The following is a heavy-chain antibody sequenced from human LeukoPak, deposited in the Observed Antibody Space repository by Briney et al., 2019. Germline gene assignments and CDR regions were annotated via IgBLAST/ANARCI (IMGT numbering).Heavy chain of an antibody. J-gene: IGHJ4*02. Sequence: ASVTVSCKASGYTFTSYGISWVRQAPGQGLEWMGWISAYNGNTNYAQKLQGRVTMTTDTSTSTAYMELRSLRSDDTAVYYCARQYCGGDCYPDDYWGQGTLVTVSS. CDR3: ARQYCGGDCYPDDY. D-gene: IGHD2-21*02. CDR2: ISAYNGNT. V-gene: IGHV1-18*01. CDR1: GYTFTSYG.